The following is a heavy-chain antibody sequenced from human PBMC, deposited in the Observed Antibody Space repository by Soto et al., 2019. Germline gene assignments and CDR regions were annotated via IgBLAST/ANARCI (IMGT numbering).Heavy chain of an antibody. V-gene: IGHV3-30-3*01. CDR2: ISYDGSNK. CDR3: ARGSWIQLRAYYFDY. Sequence: SLRLSCAASGFTFSSYAMHWVRQAPGKGLEWVAVISYDGSNKYYADSVKGRFTISRDNSKNTLYLQMNSLRAEDTAVYYCARGSWIQLRAYYFDYWGQGTLVTVSS. J-gene: IGHJ4*02. D-gene: IGHD5-18*01. CDR1: GFTFSSYA.